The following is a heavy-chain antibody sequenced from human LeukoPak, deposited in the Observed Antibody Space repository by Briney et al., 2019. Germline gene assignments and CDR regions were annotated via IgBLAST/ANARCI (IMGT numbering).Heavy chain of an antibody. CDR1: GGSITTHS. J-gene: IGHJ3*02. CDR2: IYCTGST. Sequence: SETLSLTCTVSGGSITTHSRSCLRQPPGKGLEWFGCIYCTGSTKYNPSLKSRVTISVDTSKNQFSLNLHSVTAADTAVYYCAKALLGANDASDIWGQGTMVTVSS. CDR3: AKALLGANDASDI. V-gene: IGHV4-59*11.